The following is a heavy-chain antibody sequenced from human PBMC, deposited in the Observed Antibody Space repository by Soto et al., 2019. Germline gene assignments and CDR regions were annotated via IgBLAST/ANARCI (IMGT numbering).Heavy chain of an antibody. CDR1: GGSFNDYY. Sequence: SETLSLTCAVSGGSFNDYYWIWIRQPPGKGLEWLGDIRDSGSTNYNPSLKSRVTISVDTSRKQFSLKLTSVTAADTAVYYCARNGLRVFDSWGRGVLVTVSS. V-gene: IGHV4-34*01. CDR3: ARNGLRVFDS. CDR2: IRDSGST. D-gene: IGHD2-8*01. J-gene: IGHJ4*02.